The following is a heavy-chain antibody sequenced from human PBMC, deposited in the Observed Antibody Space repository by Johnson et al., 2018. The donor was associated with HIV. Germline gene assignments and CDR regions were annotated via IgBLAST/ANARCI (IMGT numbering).Heavy chain of an antibody. CDR2: ISFHANEK. V-gene: IGHV3-30*04. J-gene: IGHJ3*01. CDR3: ARGSLTDDSFAE. Sequence: VQLVESGGGVVQPGRSLRLSCAASGFTFSRNAMHWVRQPPGKGLEWVAVISFHANEKHYGDSVRGRFTISRDNSKNTLSLQMNSLTTEDTAMYYCARGSLTDDSFAEWGQGTMVFVSS. D-gene: IGHD2-8*01. CDR1: GFTFSRNA.